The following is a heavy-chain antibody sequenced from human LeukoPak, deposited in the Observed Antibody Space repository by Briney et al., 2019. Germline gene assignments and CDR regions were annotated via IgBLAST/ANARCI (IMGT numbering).Heavy chain of an antibody. J-gene: IGHJ5*02. D-gene: IGHD3-10*01. V-gene: IGHV3-23*01. CDR3: AKDTIRKFYYGSGSYYYNWFDP. CDR2: ISGSGDST. CDR1: GFTFSNYA. Sequence: GGSLRLSCEVSGFTFSNYAMSLSWVRQAPGKGLEWVSGISGSGDSTYYADSVKGRFTISRDNSKNTLYLQMNSLRAEDTAVYYCAKDTIRKFYYGSGSYYYNWFDPWGQGTLVTVSS.